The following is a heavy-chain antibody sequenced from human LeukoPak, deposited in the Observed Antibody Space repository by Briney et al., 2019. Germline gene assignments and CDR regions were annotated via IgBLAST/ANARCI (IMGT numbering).Heavy chain of an antibody. CDR1: GGSFGGYY. D-gene: IGHD3-3*01. V-gene: IGHV4-34*01. J-gene: IGHJ4*02. CDR2: INDSGSS. Sequence: SETLSLTCAVYGGSFGGYYWSWIRQPPGKGLEWIGEINDSGSSNYIPSLKSRVTISVDRSKNQFSLWLSSVTAADTAMYYCARDRFRSSFDYWGQGSLVTVSS. CDR3: ARDRFRSSFDY.